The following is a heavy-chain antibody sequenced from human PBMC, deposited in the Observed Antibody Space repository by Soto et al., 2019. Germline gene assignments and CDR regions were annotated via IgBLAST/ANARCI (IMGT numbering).Heavy chain of an antibody. D-gene: IGHD2-21*02. CDR1: GYSISSGYY. J-gene: IGHJ3*02. V-gene: IGHV4-38-2*01. CDR3: ARVRGRLYCGGDCYSVSAFDI. CDR2: IYHSGST. Sequence: PSETLSLTCAVSGYSISSGYYWGWIRQPPGKGLEWIGSIYHSGSTYYNPSLKSRVTISVDTSKNQFSLKLSSVTAADTAVYYCARVRGRLYCGGDCYSVSAFDIWGQGTMVTVSS.